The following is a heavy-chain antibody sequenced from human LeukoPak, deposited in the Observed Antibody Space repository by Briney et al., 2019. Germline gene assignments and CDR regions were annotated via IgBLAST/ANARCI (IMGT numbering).Heavy chain of an antibody. V-gene: IGHV1-2*06. CDR3: ATVEAAPRAGIVGATAYYYGMDV. Sequence: AASVKVSCKASGYTFTGYYMHWVRQAPGQGLEWMGRINPNSGGTNYARKFQGRVTMTRDTSISTAYMELSSLRSEDTAVYYCATVEAAPRAGIVGATAYYYGMDVWGQGTTVTVSS. D-gene: IGHD1-26*01. CDR1: GYTFTGYY. J-gene: IGHJ6*02. CDR2: INPNSGGT.